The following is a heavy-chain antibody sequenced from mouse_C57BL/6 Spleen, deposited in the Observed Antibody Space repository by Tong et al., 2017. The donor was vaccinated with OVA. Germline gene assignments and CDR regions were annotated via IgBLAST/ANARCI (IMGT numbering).Heavy chain of an antibody. Sequence: EVQLQESGGGLVKPGGSLKLSCAASGFTFSDYGMHWVRQAPEKGLEWVAYISSGSSTIYYADTVKGRFTISRDNAKNTLFLQMTSLRSEDTAMYYCAAYGSSPFYAMDYWGQGTSVTVSS. CDR3: AAYGSSPFYAMDY. J-gene: IGHJ4*01. D-gene: IGHD1-1*01. CDR1: GFTFSDYG. V-gene: IGHV5-17*01. CDR2: ISSGSSTI.